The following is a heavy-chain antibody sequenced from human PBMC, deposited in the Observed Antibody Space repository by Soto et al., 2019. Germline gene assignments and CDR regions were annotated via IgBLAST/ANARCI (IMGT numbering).Heavy chain of an antibody. CDR3: AKGGRGIAATANAFDI. J-gene: IGHJ3*02. D-gene: IGHD6-13*01. V-gene: IGHV3-23*01. CDR2: ISGSGGST. CDR1: GFTFSSYA. Sequence: GGSLRLSCAASGFTFSSYAMSWVRQAPGKGLEWVSAISGSGGSTYYADSVKGRFTISRDNSKNTLYLQMNSLRAEDTAVYYCAKGGRGIAATANAFDIWGQGTMVTVSS.